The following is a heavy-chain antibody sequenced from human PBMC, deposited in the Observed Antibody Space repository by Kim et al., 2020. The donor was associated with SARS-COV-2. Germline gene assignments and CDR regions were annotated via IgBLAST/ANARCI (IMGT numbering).Heavy chain of an antibody. CDR3: AQIGATGEFDY. V-gene: IGHV3-21*01. CDR2: ISSSSSYI. CDR1: GFTFSSYS. D-gene: IGHD1-26*01. Sequence: GGSLRLSCAASGFTFSSYSMNWVRQAPGKGLEWVSSISSSSSYIYYADSVKGRFTISRDNAKNSLYLQMNSLRAEDTAVYYCAQIGATGEFDYWGQGTLVTVSS. J-gene: IGHJ4*02.